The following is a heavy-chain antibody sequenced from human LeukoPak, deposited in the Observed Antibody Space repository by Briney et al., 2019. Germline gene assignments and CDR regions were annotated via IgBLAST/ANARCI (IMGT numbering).Heavy chain of an antibody. J-gene: IGHJ4*02. CDR1: GYTFTGYY. V-gene: IGHV1-2*02. Sequence: ASVKVSCKASGYTFTGYYMHWVRQAPGQGLEWMGWINPDSGGTNYAQKFQDRVTMTRDTSHSTPYMELNRLRADDTAVYYCARSNLDYYDSSGYKLNMYFDYWGQGTLVTVSS. CDR2: INPDSGGT. CDR3: ARSNLDYYDSSGYKLNMYFDY. D-gene: IGHD3-22*01.